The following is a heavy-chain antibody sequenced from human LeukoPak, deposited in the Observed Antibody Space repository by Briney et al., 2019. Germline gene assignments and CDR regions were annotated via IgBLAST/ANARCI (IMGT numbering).Heavy chain of an antibody. CDR3: AKGLQGYSSSWFDP. CDR2: ISGSGGST. V-gene: IGHV3-23*01. CDR1: GFTFSSYA. J-gene: IGHJ5*02. Sequence: GGSLRLSCAASGFTFSSYAMSWVRQAPGKGLEWVSGISGSGGSTYYADSVKGRFTISRDNSKNTLYLQMNSLRAKDTAVYYCAKGLQGYSSSWFDPWGQGTLVTVSS. D-gene: IGHD4-11*01.